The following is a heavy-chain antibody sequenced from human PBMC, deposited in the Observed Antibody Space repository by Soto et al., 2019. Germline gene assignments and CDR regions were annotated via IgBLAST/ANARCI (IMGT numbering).Heavy chain of an antibody. D-gene: IGHD6-19*01. J-gene: IGHJ5*02. CDR3: AKDSSGWYVERNNWFDP. CDR1: GFTFSSYA. Sequence: EVQLLESGGGLVQPGGSLRLSCAASGFTFSSYAMSWVRQAPGKGLEWVSAISGSGGSTYYADSVKGRFTISRDNSKNTLYLQMNSLRAEDTAVYYGAKDSSGWYVERNNWFDPWGQGTLVTVSS. V-gene: IGHV3-23*01. CDR2: ISGSGGST.